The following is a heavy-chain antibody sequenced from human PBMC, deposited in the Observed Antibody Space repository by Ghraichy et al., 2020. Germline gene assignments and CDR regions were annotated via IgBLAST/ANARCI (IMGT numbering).Heavy chain of an antibody. CDR2: IYYSGST. V-gene: IGHV4-39*01. Sequence: SQTLSLTCTVSGGSISSSSYYWGWIRQPPGKGLEWIGSIYYSGSTYYNPSLKSRVTISVDTSKNQFSLKLSSVTAADTAVYYCARQRGSTVVTRGYYFDYWGQGTLVTVSS. D-gene: IGHD4-23*01. J-gene: IGHJ4*02. CDR1: GGSISSSSYY. CDR3: ARQRGSTVVTRGYYFDY.